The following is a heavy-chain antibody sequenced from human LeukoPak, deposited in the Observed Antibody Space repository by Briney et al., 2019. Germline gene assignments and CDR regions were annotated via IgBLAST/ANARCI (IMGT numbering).Heavy chain of an antibody. CDR3: AREGHTAMVFFDY. Sequence: ASVKVSCKASGYTFTGYYMHWVRQAPGQGLAWMGWINPNSGGTNYAQKFQGRVTMTRDTSISTAYMGLSRLRSDDTAVYYCAREGHTAMVFFDYWGQGTLVTVSS. J-gene: IGHJ4*02. CDR1: GYTFTGYY. D-gene: IGHD5-18*01. V-gene: IGHV1-2*02. CDR2: INPNSGGT.